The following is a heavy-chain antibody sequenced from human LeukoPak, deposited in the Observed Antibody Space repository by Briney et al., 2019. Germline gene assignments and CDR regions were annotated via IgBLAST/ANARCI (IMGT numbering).Heavy chain of an antibody. J-gene: IGHJ6*03. CDR3: ARGRFDYYDSSGYYRPREYYSYYYYKDV. CDR2: IYTSGST. V-gene: IGHV4-4*07. Sequence: PSETLSLTCTVSGGSISSYYWSWIRQPAGKGLEWIGRIYTSGSTNYNPSLKSRVTMSVDASKNQFSLKLSSVTAADTAAYYCARGRFDYYDSSGYYRPREYYSYYYYKDVWGKGTTVTISS. CDR1: GGSISSYY. D-gene: IGHD3-22*01.